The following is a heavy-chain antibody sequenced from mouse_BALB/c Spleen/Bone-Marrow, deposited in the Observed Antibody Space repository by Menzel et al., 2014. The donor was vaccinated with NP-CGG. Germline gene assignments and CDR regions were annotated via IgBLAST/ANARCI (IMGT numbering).Heavy chain of an antibody. CDR3: TRGGNWDDFDY. D-gene: IGHD4-1*01. V-gene: IGHV5-17*02. Sequence: DVMLVESGGGLVQPGGSRKLSCAASGFTFSSFGTHWVRQTPEKGLEWVAYTSSGSSTIYYADTVKGRFTISRDNTKNTLFPQVTSLRSEDTAMYYCTRGGNWDDFDYWGQGTTLTVSS. J-gene: IGHJ2*01. CDR1: GFTFSSFG. CDR2: TSSGSSTI.